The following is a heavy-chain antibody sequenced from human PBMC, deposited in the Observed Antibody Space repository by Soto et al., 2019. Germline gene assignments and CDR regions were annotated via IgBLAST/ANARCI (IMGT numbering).Heavy chain of an antibody. V-gene: IGHV3-23*01. J-gene: IGHJ3*02. CDR2: ISGSGGST. Sequence: GSLRLSCAASGFTFSSYAMSWVRQAPGKGLEWVSAISGSGGSTYYADSVKGRFTISRDNSKNTLYLQMNSLRAEDTAVYYCAKVFWVGTRITMVRGVLDAFDIWGQGTMVTVSS. CDR3: AKVFWVGTRITMVRGVLDAFDI. CDR1: GFTFSSYA. D-gene: IGHD3-10*01.